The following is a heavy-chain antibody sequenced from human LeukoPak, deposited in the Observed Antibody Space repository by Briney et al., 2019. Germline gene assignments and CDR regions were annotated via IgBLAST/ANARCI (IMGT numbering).Heavy chain of an antibody. Sequence: ASVEVSCKASGYTFTSYAMNWVRQAPGQGLEWMGWINTNTGNPTYAQGFTGRFVFSLDTSVSTAYLQISSLKAEDTAVYYCARDAVPAAMEGHYYYYYMDVWGKGTTVTVSS. CDR2: INTNTGNP. J-gene: IGHJ6*03. CDR1: GYTFTSYA. CDR3: ARDAVPAAMEGHYYYYYMDV. V-gene: IGHV7-4-1*02. D-gene: IGHD2-2*01.